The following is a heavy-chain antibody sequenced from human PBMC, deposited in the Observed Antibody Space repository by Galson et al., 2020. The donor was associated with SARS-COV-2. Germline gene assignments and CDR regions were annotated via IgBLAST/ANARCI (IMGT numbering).Heavy chain of an antibody. CDR3: ARDTTMVRGVTTGYYYGMDV. D-gene: IGHD3-10*01. V-gene: IGHV3-11*01. CDR2: ISSSGSTI. Sequence: TGGSLRLSCAASGFTFSDYYMSWIRQAPGKGLEWVSYISSSGSTIYYADSVKGRFTISRDNAKNSLYLQMNSLRAEDTAVYYCARDTTMVRGVTTGYYYGMDVWGQGTTVTVSS. CDR1: GFTFSDYY. J-gene: IGHJ6*02.